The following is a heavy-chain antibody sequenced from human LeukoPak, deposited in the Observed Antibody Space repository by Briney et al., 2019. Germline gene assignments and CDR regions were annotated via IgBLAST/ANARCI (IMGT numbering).Heavy chain of an antibody. J-gene: IGHJ4*02. CDR2: FGTRSTSI. Sequence: GGSLRLSCAASGFTFSSYAMNWVRQAPGKGLEWVSSFGTRSTSIYYARPVTGRFIISRDNAKNSLYLQMNSLRAEDTAVYYCARENDQGFDYWGQGTLVTVSS. D-gene: IGHD3-16*01. V-gene: IGHV3-21*01. CDR1: GFTFSSYA. CDR3: ARENDQGFDY.